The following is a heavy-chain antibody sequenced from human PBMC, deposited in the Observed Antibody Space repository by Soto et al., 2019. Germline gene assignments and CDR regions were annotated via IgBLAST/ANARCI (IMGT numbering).Heavy chain of an antibody. CDR3: AARDSSGYYYFLFDY. CDR2: IIPIFGTA. J-gene: IGHJ4*02. V-gene: IGHV1-69*13. CDR1: RGTFMSYA. Sequence: SVEVSFRASRGTFMSYAISWVRQAPGQGLEWMGGIIPIFGTANYAQKFQGRVTITADESTSTAYMELSSLRSEDTAVYYCAARDSSGYYYFLFDYWGQGTLVTVSS. D-gene: IGHD3-22*01.